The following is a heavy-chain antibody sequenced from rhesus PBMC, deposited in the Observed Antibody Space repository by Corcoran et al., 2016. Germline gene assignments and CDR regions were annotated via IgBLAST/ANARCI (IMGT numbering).Heavy chain of an antibody. D-gene: IGHD2-15*01. CDR2: IGGSSGMT. J-gene: IGHJ5-1*01. CDR1: GGSIISSNW. CDR3: ARHPHPCSSTGAWGNRFDV. V-gene: IGHV4-65*02. Sequence: QVQLQESGPRLVRPSETLSLTCVVSGGSIISSNWWTWIRQPPGRGLEWIWTIGGSSGMTYYNPSLKSRVTTSKDTSKNQFSLNLRSVTAADTAVYYCARHPHPCSSTGAWGNRFDVWGAGILVTVSS.